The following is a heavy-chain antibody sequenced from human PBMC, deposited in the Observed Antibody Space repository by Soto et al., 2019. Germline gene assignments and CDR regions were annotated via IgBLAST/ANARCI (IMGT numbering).Heavy chain of an antibody. D-gene: IGHD2-2*01. V-gene: IGHV4-31*03. CDR2: IYYSGST. CDR1: GGSISSGGYY. CDR3: ARAIYCSSTSCQDV. J-gene: IGHJ6*02. Sequence: SETLSLTCTVSGGSISSGGYYWSWIRQHPGKGLEWIGYIYYSGSTYYNPSLKSRVTISVDTSKNQFSLKLSSVTAADTAVYYCARAIYCSSTSCQDVWGQGTTVTVSS.